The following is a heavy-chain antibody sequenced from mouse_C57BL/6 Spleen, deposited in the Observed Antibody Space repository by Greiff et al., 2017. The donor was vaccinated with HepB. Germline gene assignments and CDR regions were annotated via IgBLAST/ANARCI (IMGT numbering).Heavy chain of an antibody. J-gene: IGHJ2*01. V-gene: IGHV1-66*01. Sequence: QVQLKESGPELVKPGASVKISCKASGYSFTSYYIHWVKQRPGQGLEWIGWIYPGSGNTKYNEKFKGKATLTADTSSSTAYMQLSSLTSEDSAVYYCASGYGYFDYWGQGTTLTVSS. D-gene: IGHD1-1*02. CDR2: IYPGSGNT. CDR3: ASGYGYFDY. CDR1: GYSFTSYY.